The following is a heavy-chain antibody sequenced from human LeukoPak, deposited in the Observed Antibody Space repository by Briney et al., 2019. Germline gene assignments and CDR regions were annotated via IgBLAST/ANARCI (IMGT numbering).Heavy chain of an antibody. CDR1: GYTFTGYY. V-gene: IGHV1-2*01. CDR2: INPNSGGT. J-gene: IGHJ4*02. D-gene: IGHD1-20*01. Sequence: GASVKVSCKASGYTFTGYYMRWVRQAPGQGLEWMGWINPNSGGTNYAQKFQGRVTITRDTSISTAYMELRRLRSDDTVVYYCARAQHGGITGNNSLDYWGQGTLVTVSS. CDR3: ARAQHGGITGNNSLDY.